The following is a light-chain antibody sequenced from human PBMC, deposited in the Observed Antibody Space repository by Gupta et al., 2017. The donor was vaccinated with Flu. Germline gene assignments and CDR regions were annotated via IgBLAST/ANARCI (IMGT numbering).Light chain of an antibody. CDR2: GNS. CDR1: SPNIGAGYD. Sequence: QSILTQPPAVSGAPGQRVTISRTGSSPNIGAGYDVQWYQQVPGTAPKVLIYGNSNRPSGVPDRFSASKSGTSASLAITGLQAEDEADYYCQSYDSSLSGWVFGGGTKLTVL. V-gene: IGLV1-40*01. CDR3: QSYDSSLSGWV. J-gene: IGLJ3*02.